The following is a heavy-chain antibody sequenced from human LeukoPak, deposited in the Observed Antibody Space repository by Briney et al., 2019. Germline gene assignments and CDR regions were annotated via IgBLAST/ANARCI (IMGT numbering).Heavy chain of an antibody. V-gene: IGHV3-53*01. CDR2: IYSGGST. Sequence: GGSLRLSCAASGFTVSSNYMSWLRQAPGKGLEWVSVIYSGGSTYYADSVKGRFTISRDNSKNTLYVQMNSLRAEDTAVYYCARDERILTGYYIGPPLYWGQGTLVTVSS. D-gene: IGHD3-9*01. CDR3: ARDERILTGYYIGPPLY. J-gene: IGHJ4*02. CDR1: GFTVSSNY.